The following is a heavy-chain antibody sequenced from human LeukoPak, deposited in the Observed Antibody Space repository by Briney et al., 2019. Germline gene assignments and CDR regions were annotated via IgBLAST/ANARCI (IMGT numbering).Heavy chain of an antibody. CDR3: ARTFSGEFDY. Sequence: PSETLSLTCTVSGGSISSYYWSWIRQPPGKGLEWIGYIYYSGSTNYNPSLKSRVTISVDTSKNQFSLKLSSVTAADTAVYYCARTFSGEFDYWGQGTLATVSS. CDR1: GGSISSYY. V-gene: IGHV4-59*08. D-gene: IGHD1-26*01. CDR2: IYYSGST. J-gene: IGHJ4*02.